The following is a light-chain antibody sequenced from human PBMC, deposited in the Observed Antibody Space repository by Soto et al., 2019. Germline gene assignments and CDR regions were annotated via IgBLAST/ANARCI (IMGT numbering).Light chain of an antibody. CDR3: HKYSSASSLS. Sequence: DIQMTQSPSSLSASVGDRVTITCRASQGIVNYLAWYQQKPGKVPKLLIYAASTLQSGVPSRFSGSGSGTDFTLTISSLQPEDVATYYCHKYSSASSLSFGGGTKVEIK. CDR2: AAS. V-gene: IGKV1-27*01. J-gene: IGKJ4*01. CDR1: QGIVNY.